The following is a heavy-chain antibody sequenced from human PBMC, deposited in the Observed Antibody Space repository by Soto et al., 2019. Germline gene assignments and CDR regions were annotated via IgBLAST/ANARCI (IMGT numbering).Heavy chain of an antibody. J-gene: IGHJ5*02. D-gene: IGHD3-3*01. V-gene: IGHV1-69*12. CDR2: IVPMFGTA. CDR1: GGTFGNSA. Sequence: QVQLVQSGAEVKKPGSSMNVSCKTSGGTFGNSAVTWVQQAPGQGLEWLGGIVPMFGTANYAQKFQGRVTITADESTITAYMELNSLKTDDTAVYYCARDGDPQSAFWSGPLGGGRFDPWGQGTLVTVSS. CDR3: ARDGDPQSAFWSGPLGGGRFDP.